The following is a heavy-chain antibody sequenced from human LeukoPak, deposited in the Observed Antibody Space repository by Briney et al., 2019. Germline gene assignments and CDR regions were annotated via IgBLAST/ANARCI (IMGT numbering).Heavy chain of an antibody. J-gene: IGHJ4*02. D-gene: IGHD2-2*01. V-gene: IGHV3-23*01. CDR2: IGGSGDTT. CDR3: AKSQRNDQQVVQRIDY. CDR1: RFTFSTYA. Sequence: GGSLRLSCTASRFTFSTYAMSWVRQAPGKGLGWVSSIGGSGDTTYYTGSVKGRFTISRDNSKNALYLQMSSLRAEDTAVYYCAKSQRNDQQVVQRIDYWGQGTLVTVSS.